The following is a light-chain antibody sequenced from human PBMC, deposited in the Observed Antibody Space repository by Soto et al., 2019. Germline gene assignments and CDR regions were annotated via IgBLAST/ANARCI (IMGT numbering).Light chain of an antibody. Sequence: VMTQSPATLSVSPGERATLSCWASETVATNLAWYQQKPGQAPRLLFSGASTRAAGISDRFRGSGSGTEFTLTISSLRSEDSAIYYCQQYFEWPPMTFGQGTKVDIK. V-gene: IGKV3-15*01. CDR3: QQYFEWPPMT. CDR1: ETVATN. J-gene: IGKJ1*01. CDR2: GAS.